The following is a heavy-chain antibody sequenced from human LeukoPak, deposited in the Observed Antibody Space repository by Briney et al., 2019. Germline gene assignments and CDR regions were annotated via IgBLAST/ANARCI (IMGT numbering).Heavy chain of an antibody. CDR1: GFTFSSYS. J-gene: IGHJ4*02. CDR3: ARGGRSVAVAGRTIGPFDY. CDR2: ISSSSSYI. D-gene: IGHD6-19*01. V-gene: IGHV3-21*01. Sequence: GGSLRLSCAASGFTFSSYSMNWVRQAPGEGLEWVSSISSSSSYIYYADSVKGRFTISRDNAKNSLYLQMNSLRAEDTAVYYCARGGRSVAVAGRTIGPFDYWGQGTLVTVSS.